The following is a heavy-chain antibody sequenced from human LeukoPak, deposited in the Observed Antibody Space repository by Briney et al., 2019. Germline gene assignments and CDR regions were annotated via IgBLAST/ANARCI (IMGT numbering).Heavy chain of an antibody. CDR2: IYYSGST. CDR1: GGSLSSYY. D-gene: IGHD3-22*01. Sequence: SETLSLTCTVSGGSLSSYYWSWIRQPPGKGLEWIGYIYYSGSTNYNPSLKSRVTISVDTSKNQLSLKLNSVTAADTAVYYCASTPYYDSSGYPDVWGQGTTVTVSS. J-gene: IGHJ6*02. CDR3: ASTPYYDSSGYPDV. V-gene: IGHV4-59*08.